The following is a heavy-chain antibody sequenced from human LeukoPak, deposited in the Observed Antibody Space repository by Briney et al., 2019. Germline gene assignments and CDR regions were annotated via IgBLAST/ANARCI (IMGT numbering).Heavy chain of an antibody. Sequence: SVKVSCKASGGTLSSYAISCVRQAPGQGLEWMGGIIPIFGTANYAQNLQGRVTLTTDTSTTTAYMELRSLRSDDTAVYYCAFYSNTRYFELWGQGTLVTVSS. CDR1: GGTLSSYA. J-gene: IGHJ4*02. D-gene: IGHD4-11*01. CDR3: AFYSNTRYFEL. CDR2: IIPIFGTA. V-gene: IGHV1-69*05.